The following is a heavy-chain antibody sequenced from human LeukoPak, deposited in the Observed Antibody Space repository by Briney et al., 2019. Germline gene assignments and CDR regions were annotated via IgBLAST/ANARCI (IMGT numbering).Heavy chain of an antibody. CDR3: ARDYGPTPFDY. J-gene: IGHJ4*02. Sequence: GGPLRLSCAASGFTVSSNYMTWVRQAPPMGLECVSVMYSDGSTFYADSAKGRFIMSRDNSKNTLYLQMNSLRAEDTAVYYCARDYGPTPFDYWGQGTLVIVSS. CDR2: MYSDGST. V-gene: IGHV3-53*01. D-gene: IGHD4-17*01. CDR1: GFTVSSNY.